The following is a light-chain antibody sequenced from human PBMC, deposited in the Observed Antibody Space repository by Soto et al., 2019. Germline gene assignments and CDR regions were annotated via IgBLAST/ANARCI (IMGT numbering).Light chain of an antibody. CDR3: QQYDSSSWT. Sequence: IVLTQSPGTLSLSPGERATLSCRASPSISSSNLAWYQQKPGQAPRLLIYSASTRASGIQDRFIGSGSGTDFTRTISRLEPEDFAVYHCQQYDSSSWTFGQGTKVESK. CDR2: SAS. J-gene: IGKJ1*01. V-gene: IGKV3-20*01. CDR1: PSISSSN.